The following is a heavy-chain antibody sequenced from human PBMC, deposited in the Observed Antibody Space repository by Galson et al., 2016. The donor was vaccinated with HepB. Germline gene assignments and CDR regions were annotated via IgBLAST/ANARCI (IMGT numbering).Heavy chain of an antibody. CDR2: IYQSGTT. D-gene: IGHD2-15*01. Sequence: SETLSLTCAVSGGSINSYNWWSWVRQTPGKGLEWIGEIYQSGTTNYNPSLKSRVTISLDKSKNEFSLKLTSVTAADTAVYYCAPLGYCTAGTCYRVYWGQGTLGTVSS. CDR1: GGSINSYNW. J-gene: IGHJ4*02. CDR3: APLGYCTAGTCYRVY. V-gene: IGHV4-4*02.